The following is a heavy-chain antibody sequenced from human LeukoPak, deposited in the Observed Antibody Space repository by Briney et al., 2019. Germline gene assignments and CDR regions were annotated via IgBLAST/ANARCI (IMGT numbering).Heavy chain of an antibody. J-gene: IGHJ4*02. Sequence: GRSLRLSCAASGFTYSSYSMNWVCQAPGKGLEWVSSITSSSSYIYYADSVKGRFTISRYDPKNSLYLQMNSLRAEDTAVHSCARGGHDSSGYYSLYFDYWGQGTLVTVSS. D-gene: IGHD3-22*01. CDR3: ARGGHDSSGYYSLYFDY. V-gene: IGHV3-21*01. CDR1: GFTYSSYS. CDR2: ITSSSSYI.